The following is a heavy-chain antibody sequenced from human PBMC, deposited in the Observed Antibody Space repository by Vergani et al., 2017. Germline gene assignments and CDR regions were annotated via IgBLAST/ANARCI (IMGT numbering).Heavy chain of an antibody. V-gene: IGHV1-2*02. CDR2: INPNSGGT. Sequence: QVQLVQSGAEVKKPGASVKVSCKASGYTFTGYYMHWVRQAPGQGLEWMGWINPNSGGTNYAQKFQGRVTMTRDTSISTAYMELSRLRSDDTAVYYCARDGNFLYYYYYMDVWGKGTTVTVSS. CDR3: ARDGNFLYYYYYMDV. CDR1: GYTFTGYY. D-gene: IGHD1-1*01. J-gene: IGHJ6*03.